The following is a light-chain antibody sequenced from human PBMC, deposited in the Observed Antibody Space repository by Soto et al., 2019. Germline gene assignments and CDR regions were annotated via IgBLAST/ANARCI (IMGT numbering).Light chain of an antibody. CDR2: EGN. Sequence: QSVLTQPASVSGSPGQSITISCTGTSSDVGSYNLVSWYQQHPGKAPKLMIYEGNKRPSGVSNRFSGSKSGNTASLTISGLQAEDEADYYRCSYAASSSVIFGGGTKVTVL. CDR3: CSYAASSSVI. J-gene: IGLJ2*01. CDR1: SSDVGSYNL. V-gene: IGLV2-23*03.